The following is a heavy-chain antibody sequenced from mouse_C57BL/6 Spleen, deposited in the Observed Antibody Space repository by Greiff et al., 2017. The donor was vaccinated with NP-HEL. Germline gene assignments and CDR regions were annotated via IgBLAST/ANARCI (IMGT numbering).Heavy chain of an antibody. Sequence: QVQLQQSGPELVKPGASVKISCKASGYAFSSSWMNWVKQRPGKGLEWIGRIYPGDGDTNYNGKFKGKATLTADKSSSTAYMQLSSLTSEDSAVYFCARLGALQNFDVWGTGTTVTVSS. CDR3: ARLGALQNFDV. V-gene: IGHV1-82*01. CDR2: IYPGDGDT. J-gene: IGHJ1*03. CDR1: GYAFSSSW. D-gene: IGHD2-10*01.